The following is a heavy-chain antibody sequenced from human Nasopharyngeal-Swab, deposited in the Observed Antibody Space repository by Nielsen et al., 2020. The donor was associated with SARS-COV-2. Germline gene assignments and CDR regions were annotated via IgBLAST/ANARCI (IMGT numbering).Heavy chain of an antibody. CDR1: GYTFTGYY. CDR3: ARPQYQLLNYYYYGMDV. V-gene: IGHV1-2*02. D-gene: IGHD2-2*01. Sequence: ASVKVSCKASGYTFTGYYMHWVRQAPGQGLEWMGWINPNSGGTNYAQKFQGRVTMTRDTSISTAYTELSRLRSDDTAVYYCARPQYQLLNYYYYGMDVWGQGTTVTVSS. CDR2: INPNSGGT. J-gene: IGHJ6*02.